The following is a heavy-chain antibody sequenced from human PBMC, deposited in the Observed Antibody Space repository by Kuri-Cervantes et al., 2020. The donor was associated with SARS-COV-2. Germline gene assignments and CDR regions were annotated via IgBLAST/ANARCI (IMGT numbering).Heavy chain of an antibody. J-gene: IGHJ5*02. CDR1: AYTVTGYY. Sequence: ASVKVFCKASAYTVTGYYMHWVRQAPGQGREWMGWINPNSGGTNYAQKFQGRVTMTRDTSISTAYMVLSRLRSADTAVYYCARFRITMRGFDPWGQGTLVTVSS. V-gene: IGHV1-2*02. CDR2: INPNSGGT. D-gene: IGHD3-22*01. CDR3: ARFRITMRGFDP.